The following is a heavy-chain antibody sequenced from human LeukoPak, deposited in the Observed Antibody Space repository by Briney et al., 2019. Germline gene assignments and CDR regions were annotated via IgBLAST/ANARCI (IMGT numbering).Heavy chain of an antibody. CDR3: TGHPTHSSGWINAFDI. CDR1: GGSISSYY. Sequence: PSETLSLTCTVSGGSISSYYWSWVRQPPGKGLEWIGYIYHSGSTNYNPSLKSRVTISVDTSKNQFSLKLSSVTAADTAVYYCTGHPTHSSGWINAFDIWGQGTMVTVSS. CDR2: IYHSGST. D-gene: IGHD6-19*01. J-gene: IGHJ3*02. V-gene: IGHV4-59*08.